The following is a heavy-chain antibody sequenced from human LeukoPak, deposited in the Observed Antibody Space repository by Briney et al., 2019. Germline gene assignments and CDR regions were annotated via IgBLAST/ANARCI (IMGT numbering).Heavy chain of an antibody. J-gene: IGHJ5*02. CDR1: GGSFSGYY. D-gene: IGHD2-15*01. Sequence: PSETLSLTCAVYGGSFSGYYWSWIRQPPGKGLEWLGEINHSGSTNYNPSLKSRVTISVDTSKNQFSLKLSSVTAADTAVYYCARALQVVAATRFDPWGQGTLVTVSS. V-gene: IGHV4-34*01. CDR2: INHSGST. CDR3: ARALQVVAATRFDP.